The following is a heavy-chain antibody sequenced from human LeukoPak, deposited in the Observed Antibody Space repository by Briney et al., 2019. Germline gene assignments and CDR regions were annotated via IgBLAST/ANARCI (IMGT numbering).Heavy chain of an antibody. CDR2: IWYDGSNK. CDR1: GFTFSSYG. Sequence: GRSLRLSCAASGFTFSSYGMHWVRQAPGKGLEWVAVIWYDGSNKYYADSVKGRFTISRDSGKNTLYLQMNSLRAEDTAVYYCARGSTYYDSSGQVPFDYWGQGTLVTVSS. J-gene: IGHJ4*02. D-gene: IGHD3-22*01. V-gene: IGHV3-33*01. CDR3: ARGSTYYDSSGQVPFDY.